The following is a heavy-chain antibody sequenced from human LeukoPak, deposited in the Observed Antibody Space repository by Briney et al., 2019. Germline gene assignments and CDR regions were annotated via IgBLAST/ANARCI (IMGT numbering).Heavy chain of an antibody. CDR1: GGSISSYY. Sequence: PSETLSLTCTVSGGSISSYYWSWIRQPPGKGLEWIGYIYYRGSTNYNPSLKSRVTTSVDTSKNQFSLKLSSVTAADTAVYYCAIHVTGYYFDSWGQGTLVTVSS. V-gene: IGHV4-59*08. CDR2: IYYRGST. J-gene: IGHJ4*02. D-gene: IGHD1-14*01. CDR3: AIHVTGYYFDS.